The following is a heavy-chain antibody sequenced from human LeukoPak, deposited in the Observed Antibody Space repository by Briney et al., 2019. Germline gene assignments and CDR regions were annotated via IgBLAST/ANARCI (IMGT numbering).Heavy chain of an antibody. CDR2: ISSSSSYT. CDR3: AKARLRNDSFDI. CDR1: GFAFSDYY. J-gene: IGHJ3*02. Sequence: GGSLRLSCAASGFAFSDYYMNWIRQAPGKGLEWVSYISSSSSYTNYADSVKGRFTISRDNAKNSLYLQMNSLRAEDTAVCYCAKARLRNDSFDIWGQGTRVTVSS. V-gene: IGHV3-11*03. D-gene: IGHD4-17*01.